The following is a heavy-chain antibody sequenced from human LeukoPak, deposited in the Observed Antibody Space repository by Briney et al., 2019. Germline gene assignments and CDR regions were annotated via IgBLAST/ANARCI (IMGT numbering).Heavy chain of an antibody. D-gene: IGHD1-26*01. CDR1: GFTFSSYE. J-gene: IGHJ4*02. CDR3: ARVRSPRAVDY. Sequence: GGSLRLSCAASGFTFSSYEMNRVRQAPGKGLEWVSYISSSGSTIYYADSVKGRFTISRDNAKNSLYLQMNSLSAEDTAVYYCARVRSPRAVDYWGQGTLVTVSS. V-gene: IGHV3-48*03. CDR2: ISSSGSTI.